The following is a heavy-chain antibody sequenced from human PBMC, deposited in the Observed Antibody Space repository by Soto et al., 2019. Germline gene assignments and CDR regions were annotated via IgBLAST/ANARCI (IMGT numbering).Heavy chain of an antibody. Sequence: TVSVGSISSYSWSWIRQPPGKGLEWIGYIYYSGGTTFNPSLKSRVTISVDTSKNQFSLKLNSVTAADTAVYYCARGRYYFDYWGQGTLVTVSS. CDR2: IYYSGGT. CDR3: ARGRYYFDY. CDR1: VGSISSYS. J-gene: IGHJ4*02. V-gene: IGHV4-59*01.